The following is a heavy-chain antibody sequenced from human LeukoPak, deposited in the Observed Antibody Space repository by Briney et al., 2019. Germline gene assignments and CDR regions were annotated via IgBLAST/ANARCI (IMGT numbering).Heavy chain of an antibody. Sequence: GGSLRLSCAASGFTFSSYEMNWVRQAPGKGLEWVSYISSSGSTIYYADSVKGRFTISRDNAKNTLYLQMNSLRAEDTAVYYCARGRGYCSGGSCYPYPLDYWGQGTLVTVSS. CDR1: GFTFSSYE. D-gene: IGHD2-15*01. V-gene: IGHV3-48*03. CDR2: ISSSGSTI. CDR3: ARGRGYCSGGSCYPYPLDY. J-gene: IGHJ4*02.